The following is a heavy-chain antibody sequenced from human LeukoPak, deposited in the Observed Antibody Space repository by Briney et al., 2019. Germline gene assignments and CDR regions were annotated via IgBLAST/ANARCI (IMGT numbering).Heavy chain of an antibody. Sequence: PGRSLRLSCAAPGFNFRCYVMPRVPQAPAKGLEWVAAISYDGTNKYYADSVTGPLTISRDTSKNTLDLQMNSLRAEDTAVYYCASDYGDYGGTYGLDYWGQGTLVTVSS. CDR3: ASDYGDYGGTYGLDY. CDR1: GFNFRCYV. J-gene: IGHJ4*02. D-gene: IGHD4-17*01. V-gene: IGHV3-30*03. CDR2: ISYDGTNK.